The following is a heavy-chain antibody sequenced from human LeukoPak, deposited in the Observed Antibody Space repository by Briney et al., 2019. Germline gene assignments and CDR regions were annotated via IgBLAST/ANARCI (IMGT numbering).Heavy chain of an antibody. V-gene: IGHV3-43*02. Sequence: PGGSLRLSCAASGFSFDDYAMLWVRQGPGKGLEWVSLISGDGGSTYYGDSVKGRFPISRDNSKNSLYLEMNSLKIEDTGLYYCAKDKGDGEYVDYWGQGTLVTVSS. CDR1: GFSFDDYA. J-gene: IGHJ4*02. D-gene: IGHD5-24*01. CDR2: ISGDGGST. CDR3: AKDKGDGEYVDY.